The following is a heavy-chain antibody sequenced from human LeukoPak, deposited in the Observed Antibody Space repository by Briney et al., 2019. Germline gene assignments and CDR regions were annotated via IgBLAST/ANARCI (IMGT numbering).Heavy chain of an antibody. Sequence: PGGSLRLSCAASAFTFSTYAMSWVRQAPGKGLEYVSAITASGGSTYYADSVKGRFTISRDNSKNTLYQQMNSLRAEDTAMYYCLGYYDSSGYNYFNYWGQGTQVTVSS. V-gene: IGHV3-23*01. CDR2: ITASGGST. J-gene: IGHJ4*02. CDR3: LGYYDSSGYNYFNY. D-gene: IGHD3-22*01. CDR1: AFTFSTYA.